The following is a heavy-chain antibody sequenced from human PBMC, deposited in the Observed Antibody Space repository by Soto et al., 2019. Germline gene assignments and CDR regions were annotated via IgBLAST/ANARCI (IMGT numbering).Heavy chain of an antibody. CDR3: AKVRGYSSGWYAFFDY. D-gene: IGHD6-19*01. CDR2: MNPNSGNT. J-gene: IGHJ4*02. V-gene: IGHV1-8*01. CDR1: GYTFTSYD. Sequence: ASVKVSCKASGYTFTSYDINWVRQATGQGLEWMGWMNPNSGNTGYAQKFQGRVTMTRNTSISTAYMELSGLRSEDTAVYYCAKVRGYSSGWYAFFDYWGQGTLVTVSS.